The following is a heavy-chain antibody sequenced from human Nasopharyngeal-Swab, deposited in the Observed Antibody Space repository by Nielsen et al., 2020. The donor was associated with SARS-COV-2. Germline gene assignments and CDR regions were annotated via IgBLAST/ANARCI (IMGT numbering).Heavy chain of an antibody. CDR3: AKDGSYWFDH. CDR2: ISYDGSNK. CDR1: GFTFSSYG. D-gene: IGHD1-26*01. V-gene: IGHV3-30*18. J-gene: IGHJ5*02. Sequence: GGSLRLSCAASGFTFSSYGMHWVRQAPGKGLEWVAVISYDGSNKYYADPVKGRFTISRDNSKNTLYLQMNSLRAEDTAVYYCAKDGSYWFDHWGQGTLVTVSS.